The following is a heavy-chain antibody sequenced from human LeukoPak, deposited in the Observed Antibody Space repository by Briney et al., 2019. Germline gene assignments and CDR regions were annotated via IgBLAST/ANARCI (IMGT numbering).Heavy chain of an antibody. V-gene: IGHV3-15*01. CDR3: VADNGVRFLEVDY. Sequence: GGSLRLSCETSGFPFNRAWMSWVRRSPGRGLEWVGRTISEADGGTTNYAAPVKGRFFISRDDSRQTLYLQMNNLKTEGTAVYFCVADNGVRFLEVDYWGLGTLVTVSS. CDR1: GFPFNRAW. J-gene: IGHJ4*02. CDR2: TISEADGGTT. D-gene: IGHD3-3*01.